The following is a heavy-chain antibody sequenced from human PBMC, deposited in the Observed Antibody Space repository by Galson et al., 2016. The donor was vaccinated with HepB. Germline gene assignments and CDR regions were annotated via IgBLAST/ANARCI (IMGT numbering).Heavy chain of an antibody. Sequence: SLRLSCAASGFTFSSYWMSWVRQAPGKGLEWVADIKEDGSEKDYVDSAKGRVTISRDNANNLVYLQMNSLRAEDTAVYYCARYRGVLGNDFWGQGTVVTVSS. CDR2: IKEDGSEK. CDR1: GFTFSSYW. J-gene: IGHJ4*02. CDR3: ARYRGVLGNDF. V-gene: IGHV3-7*01. D-gene: IGHD7-27*01.